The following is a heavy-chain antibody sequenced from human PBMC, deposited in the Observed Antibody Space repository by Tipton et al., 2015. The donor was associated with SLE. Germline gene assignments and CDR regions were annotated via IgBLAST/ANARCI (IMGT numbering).Heavy chain of an antibody. D-gene: IGHD6-25*01. J-gene: IGHJ6*02. Sequence: SLRLSCTASGFSFSNAWVSWVRQAAGTGLEWVGRIKSKTAGGTTDYAAPVKGRFSISRDDSKDTLYLQMDSLKTEDTAVYYCSASLLPLYGMDVWGQGTTVTVSS. CDR1: GFSFSNAW. V-gene: IGHV3-15*01. CDR2: IKSKTAGGTT. CDR3: SASLLPLYGMDV.